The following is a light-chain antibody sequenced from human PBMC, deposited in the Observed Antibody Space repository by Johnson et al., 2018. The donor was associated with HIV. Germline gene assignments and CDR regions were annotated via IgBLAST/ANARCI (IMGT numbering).Light chain of an antibody. Sequence: HSVLTQPPSVSAAPGQEVTISCSGSYSNIGSNYVSWYQQLPGTAPKFLIYDNDKRPSGIPYRFSRPTSRPSSTLAITVLQTGEAAEYYCGTWDSSLSARVFGTGTNVTVL. J-gene: IGLJ1*01. V-gene: IGLV1-51*01. CDR3: GTWDSSLSARV. CDR2: DND. CDR1: YSNIGSNY.